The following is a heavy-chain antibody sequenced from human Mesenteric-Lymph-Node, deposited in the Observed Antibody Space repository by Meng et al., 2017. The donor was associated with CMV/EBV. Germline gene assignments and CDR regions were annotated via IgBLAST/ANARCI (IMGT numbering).Heavy chain of an antibody. J-gene: IGHJ4*02. CDR3: AKDTWAYSRGYFDY. V-gene: IGHV3-30*02. CDR2: TRYDGNTK. Sequence: GGSLRLSCAASGFTFTNAWMSWVRQAPGKGLEWVAFTRYDGNTKYYADSVKGRFTISRDNSKNTLYLEMSTLRPEDTAIYYCAKDTWAYSRGYFDYWGQGTLVTVSS. D-gene: IGHD3-16*01. CDR1: GFTFTNAW.